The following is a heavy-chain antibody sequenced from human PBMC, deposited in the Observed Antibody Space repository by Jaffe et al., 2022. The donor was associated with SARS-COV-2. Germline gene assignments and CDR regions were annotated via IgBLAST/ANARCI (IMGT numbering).Heavy chain of an antibody. CDR1: GFTFDDYA. CDR3: AKDGGSYGYFDY. CDR2: ISWDGGST. V-gene: IGHV3-43D*03. Sequence: EVQLVESGGVVVQPGGSLRLSCAASGFTFDDYAMHWVRQAPGKGLEWVSLISWDGGSTYYADSVKGRFTISRDNSKNSLYLQMNSLRAEDTALYYCAKDGGSYGYFDYWGQGTLVTVSS. D-gene: IGHD5-18*01. J-gene: IGHJ4*02.